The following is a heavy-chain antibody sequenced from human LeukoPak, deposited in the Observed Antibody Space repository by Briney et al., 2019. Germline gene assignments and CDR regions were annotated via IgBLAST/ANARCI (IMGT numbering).Heavy chain of an antibody. Sequence: PGGSLRLSCAASGFTFSSYAMHWVRQAPGKGLEWVAVISYDGSNKYYADSVKGRFTISRDNSKNTLYLQMNSLRAEDTAVYYCARNFVPYSSSFDYWGQGTLVTVSS. J-gene: IGHJ4*02. CDR2: ISYDGSNK. D-gene: IGHD6-6*01. CDR1: GFTFSSYA. V-gene: IGHV3-30-3*01. CDR3: ARNFVPYSSSFDY.